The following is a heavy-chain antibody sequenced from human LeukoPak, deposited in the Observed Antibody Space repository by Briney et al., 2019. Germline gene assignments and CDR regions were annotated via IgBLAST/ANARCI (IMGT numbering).Heavy chain of an antibody. CDR1: GYSFTTYW. CDR2: FYPGDSAT. D-gene: IGHD2-2*01. V-gene: IGHV5-51*01. CDR3: ARRQGCSSTICPPDY. J-gene: IGHJ4*02. Sequence: GEPLKSFGRGSGYSFTTYWSGWVRQMPGKGLEWMGIFYPGDSATRYPPSFEGQVTMSADKSINTAYLQWISLKPSGMAIFYCARRQGCSSTICPPDYWGQGTLVTVSP.